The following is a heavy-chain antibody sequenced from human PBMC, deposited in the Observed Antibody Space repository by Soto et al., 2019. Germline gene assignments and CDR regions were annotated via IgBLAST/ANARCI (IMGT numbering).Heavy chain of an antibody. CDR2: INHSGST. J-gene: IGHJ6*03. D-gene: IGHD3-10*01. V-gene: IGHV4-34*01. Sequence: SETLSLTCAVYGGSFSGYYWSWIRQPPGKGLEWIGEINHSGSTNYNPSLKSRVTISVDTSKNQFSLKLSSVTAADTAVYYCTRENGSGSYYNSYYYYYYMDVWGKGTTVTVSS. CDR3: TRENGSGSYYNSYYYYYYMDV. CDR1: GGSFSGYY.